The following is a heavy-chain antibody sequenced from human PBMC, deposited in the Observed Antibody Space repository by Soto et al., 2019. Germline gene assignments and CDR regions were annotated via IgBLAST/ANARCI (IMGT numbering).Heavy chain of an antibody. D-gene: IGHD3-10*01. Sequence: GASVKVSCKASGGTFSSYAISWVRQAPGQGLEWMGGIIPIFGTANYAQKFQGRVTITADESTSTAYMELSSLRSEDTAVYYCASGVPHDYYYGMDVWGQGTTVTVSS. CDR3: ASGVPHDYYYGMDV. CDR1: GGTFSSYA. V-gene: IGHV1-69*13. J-gene: IGHJ6*02. CDR2: IIPIFGTA.